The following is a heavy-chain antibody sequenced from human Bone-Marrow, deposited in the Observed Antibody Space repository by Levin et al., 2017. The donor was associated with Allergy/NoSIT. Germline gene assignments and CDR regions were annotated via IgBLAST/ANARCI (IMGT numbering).Heavy chain of an antibody. CDR2: ISASGVST. J-gene: IGHJ4*02. D-gene: IGHD2-2*01. Sequence: GGSLRLSCAASGFTFSNYAMSWVRQAPGKGLEWVSSISASGVSTYYADSVKGRFTMSRDNSRNTLFLQMNSLRAEDTALYYCAKDRVPVAGTGLDFWGQGTLLAVSS. CDR1: GFTFSNYA. CDR3: AKDRVPVAGTGLDF. V-gene: IGHV3-23*01.